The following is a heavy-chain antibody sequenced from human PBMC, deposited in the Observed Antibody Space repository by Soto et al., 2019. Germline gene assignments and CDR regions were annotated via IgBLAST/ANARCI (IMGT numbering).Heavy chain of an antibody. J-gene: IGHJ4*02. Sequence: QVQLQESGPGLVKPSETLSLTCTVSGGSVSSGSYYWSWIRQPRGKGLEWIGYIHYSGRTNYNPSPKSRVAISVDTSKNQFSLKLSSVTAADTAVYYCARVDAREYGAPVRGVFDYWGQGTLVTVSS. CDR3: ARVDAREYGAPVRGVFDY. V-gene: IGHV4-61*01. CDR2: IHYSGRT. CDR1: GGSVSSGSYY. D-gene: IGHD4-17*01.